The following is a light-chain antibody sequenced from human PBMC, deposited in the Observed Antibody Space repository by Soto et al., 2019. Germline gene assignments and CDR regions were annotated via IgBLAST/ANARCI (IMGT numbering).Light chain of an antibody. CDR3: QQYNSYPYT. CDR1: QSISSW. Sequence: DNQITHCRSTLSASVGDRVTITCRASQSISSWLAWYQQKPGKAPKLLIYKASSLESGVPSRFSGSGSGTEFTLTISSLQPDDFATYYCQQYNSYPYTFGQGTKVDIK. V-gene: IGKV1-5*03. CDR2: KAS. J-gene: IGKJ2*01.